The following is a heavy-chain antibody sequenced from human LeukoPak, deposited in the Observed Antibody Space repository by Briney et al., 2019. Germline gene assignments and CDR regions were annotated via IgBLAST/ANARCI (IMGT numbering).Heavy chain of an antibody. V-gene: IGHV4-38-2*02. J-gene: IGHJ4*02. CDR2: IYHSGTT. CDR3: ARVGSSGYWHYFDN. D-gene: IGHD3-22*01. Sequence: PSEILSLTCTVSAYSISSGYYWGWIRQPPGKGLEWIGSIYHSGTTSYNPSHKSRVTISVDTSKNQISLNLSSVTAADTARYYCARVGSSGYWHYFDNWGQGALVTVSS. CDR1: AYSISSGYY.